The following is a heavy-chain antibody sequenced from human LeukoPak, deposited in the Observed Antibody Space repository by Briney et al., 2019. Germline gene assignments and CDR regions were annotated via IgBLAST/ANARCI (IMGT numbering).Heavy chain of an antibody. J-gene: IGHJ5*02. D-gene: IGHD3-10*01. Sequence: GASVKVSCKASGYTFTSYDINWLRQATGQGLEWMGWMNPNSGNTAYAQKFRGRVTMTRYTSITTAYMELSSLTSEDTAVYYCARGPPKDFGSGSSWFDPWGQGALVTVSS. CDR1: GYTFTSYD. CDR2: MNPNSGNT. CDR3: ARGPPKDFGSGSSWFDP. V-gene: IGHV1-8*01.